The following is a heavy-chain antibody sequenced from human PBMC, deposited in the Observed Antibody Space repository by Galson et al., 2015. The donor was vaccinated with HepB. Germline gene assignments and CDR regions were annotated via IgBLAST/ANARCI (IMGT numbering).Heavy chain of an antibody. CDR1: GFTFSSYW. V-gene: IGHV3-7*01. CDR3: AKEGRTAAAGVGWEFDY. D-gene: IGHD6-13*01. J-gene: IGHJ4*02. Sequence: SLRLSCAVSGFTFSSYWMSWVRQAPGKGLEWVANIKQDGSEKYYVDSVEGRFTISRDNAKNSLYLQSLRVEDTAVYYCAKEGRTAAAGVGWEFDYWGQGSLVTVSS. CDR2: IKQDGSEK.